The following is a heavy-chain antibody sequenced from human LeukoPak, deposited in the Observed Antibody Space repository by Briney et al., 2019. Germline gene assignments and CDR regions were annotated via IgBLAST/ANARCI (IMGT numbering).Heavy chain of an antibody. D-gene: IGHD4-17*01. CDR2: INPNSGGT. V-gene: IGHV1-2*02. J-gene: IGHJ3*02. CDR3: ARESTLSTVTTKDAFDI. CDR1: GYTFTGYY. Sequence: GASVKVSCKASGYTFTGYYMHWVRQAPGQGLEWMGWINPNSGGTNYAQKFQGRVTMTRDTSISTAYMELSRLRSDDTAVYYCARESTLSTVTTKDAFDIWGQGTMVTVSS.